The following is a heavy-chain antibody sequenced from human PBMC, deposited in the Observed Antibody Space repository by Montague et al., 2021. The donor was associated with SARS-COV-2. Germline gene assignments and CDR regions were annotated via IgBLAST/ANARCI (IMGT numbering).Heavy chain of an antibody. J-gene: IGHJ3*02. CDR1: GGSLRAYF. CDR3: ARARSAFDM. CDR2: VYYNGTT. Sequence: SETLSLTCSVAGGSLRAYFWSWIRQPPGKRLEWIGGVYYNGTTDYNPSLRSRVNISMDTPTTQLSLNMASVTSVDTGVYYCARARSAFDMWGRGTMVTVSS. V-gene: IGHV4-59*13.